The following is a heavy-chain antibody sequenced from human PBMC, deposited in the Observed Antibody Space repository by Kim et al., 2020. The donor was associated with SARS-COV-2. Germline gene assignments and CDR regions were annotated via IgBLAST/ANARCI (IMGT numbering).Heavy chain of an antibody. V-gene: IGHV4-34*01. Sequence: SETLSLTCAVYGGSFSGYYWSWIRQPPGKGLEWIGEINHSGSTNYNPSLKSRVTISVDTSKNQFSLKLSSVTAADTAVYYCARAKYCSSTSCYRLGQLRKINWFDPWGQGTLVTVSS. CDR1: GGSFSGYY. D-gene: IGHD2-2*01. CDR3: ARAKYCSSTSCYRLGQLRKINWFDP. J-gene: IGHJ5*02. CDR2: INHSGST.